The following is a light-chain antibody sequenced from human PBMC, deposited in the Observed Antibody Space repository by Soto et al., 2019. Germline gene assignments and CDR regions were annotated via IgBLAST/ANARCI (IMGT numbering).Light chain of an antibody. CDR1: QSVLYSSNNKNY. V-gene: IGKV4-1*01. CDR3: QQYYSNPQT. J-gene: IGKJ2*01. CDR2: WAS. Sequence: DIVMTQSPDSLAVSLGERATINCKSSQSVLYSSNNKNYLAWYQQKPGPPPKLLIYWASTPESGVPDRFSGSGSATDFTLTISSLQAEDVAVYYCQQYYSNPQTFGQGTKLEIK.